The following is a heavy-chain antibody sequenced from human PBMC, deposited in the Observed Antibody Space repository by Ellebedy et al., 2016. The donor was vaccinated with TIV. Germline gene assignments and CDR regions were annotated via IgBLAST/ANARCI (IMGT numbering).Heavy chain of an antibody. CDR3: ARLSHNIAEK. D-gene: IGHD1-1*01. Sequence: SETLSLTCTVSGDSISGSLNYWGWLRQPPGTGLEWIGRIYYSGSTHYNPSLKSRVTISVDTSKNQFSLRLSSVTAADTATYYCARLSHNIAEKWGQGTLVTVSS. CDR1: GDSISGSLNY. V-gene: IGHV4-39*01. CDR2: IYYSGST. J-gene: IGHJ4*02.